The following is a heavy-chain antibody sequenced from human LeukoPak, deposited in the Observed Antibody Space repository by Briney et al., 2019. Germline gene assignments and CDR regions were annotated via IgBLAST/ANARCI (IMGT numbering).Heavy chain of an antibody. CDR1: GFTFSSYE. CDR2: ISSSGSTI. CDR3: ARGRRFLEWLFH. V-gene: IGHV3-48*03. Sequence: GGSLRLSCAASGFTFSSYEMNWVRQAPGKGLEXXSYISSSGSTIYYADSVKGRFTISRDNAKNSLYLQMNSLRAEDTAVYYCARGRRFLEWLFHWGQGTLVTVSS. D-gene: IGHD3-3*01. J-gene: IGHJ4*02.